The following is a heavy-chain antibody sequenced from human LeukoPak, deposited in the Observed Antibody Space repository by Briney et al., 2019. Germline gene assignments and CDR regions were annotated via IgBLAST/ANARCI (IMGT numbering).Heavy chain of an antibody. CDR2: INPNSGDT. CDR1: EYTFSVYH. CDR3: ARESDVGKDFDC. Sequence: ASVKVSCKASEYTFSVYHIHWVRLAPGQGLEWMAWINPNSGDTNYAQKFQGRVTMTRDTSTSTVYMELSSLDSEDTAVYYCARESDVGKDFDCWGQGTLVTVSS. V-gene: IGHV1-2*02. J-gene: IGHJ4*02. D-gene: IGHD1-1*01.